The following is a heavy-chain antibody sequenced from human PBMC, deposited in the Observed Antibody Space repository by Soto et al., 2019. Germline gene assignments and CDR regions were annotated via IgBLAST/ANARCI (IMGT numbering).Heavy chain of an antibody. Sequence: QVQLVESGGGVVQPGRSLRLSCAASGFTFSSYGMHWVRQAPGKGLEWVAVIWYDGSNKYYADSVKGRFTISRDNSKNTLYLQVNILRAEDTAVYYCGRGGGGDAFDIWGQGTMVTVSS. CDR2: IWYDGSNK. CDR1: GFTFSSYG. D-gene: IGHD3-16*01. J-gene: IGHJ3*02. CDR3: GRGGGGDAFDI. V-gene: IGHV3-33*01.